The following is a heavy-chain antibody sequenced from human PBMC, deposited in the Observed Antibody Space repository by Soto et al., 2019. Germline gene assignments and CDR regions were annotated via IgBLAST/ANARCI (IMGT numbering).Heavy chain of an antibody. CDR2: IYWDDDK. D-gene: IGHD2-21*02. V-gene: IGHV2-5*02. CDR3: VQSRCGGDCLQAYSSHSYYGLDV. J-gene: IGHJ6*02. CDR1: GLSLSTTGVG. Sequence: QITLKESGPTLVKPTQTLTLTCTFSGLSLSTTGVGVGWIRQPPGKALEWLALIYWDDDKRYSPSLKSILTITKDTSKNQVVLTMTNMDPVDTATYYCVQSRCGGDCLQAYSSHSYYGLDVWGQGTKVTVSS.